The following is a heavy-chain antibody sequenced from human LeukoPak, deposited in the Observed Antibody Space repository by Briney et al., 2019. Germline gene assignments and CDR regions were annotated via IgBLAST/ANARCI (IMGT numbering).Heavy chain of an antibody. D-gene: IGHD2-2*01. CDR1: GGSINNYD. CDR3: VRGYVVWAV. CDR2: ISNXXXX. V-gene: IGHV4-59*01. Sequence: PLETLSLTCTVSGGSINNYDWNXXXXXXGKGLEWIGYISNXXXXXYXXXLTSXATXXXXXXXXXXSLMLTSVTAADTAVYYCVRGYVVWAVWGKGTTVTVSS. J-gene: IGHJ6*04.